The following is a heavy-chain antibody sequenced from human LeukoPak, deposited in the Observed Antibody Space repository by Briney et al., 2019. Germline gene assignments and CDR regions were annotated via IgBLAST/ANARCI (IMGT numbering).Heavy chain of an antibody. CDR2: ISAHNGNT. CDR3: ARKSYVWGSYRPDDALDI. D-gene: IGHD3-16*02. CDR1: GYTFIRYG. V-gene: IGHV1-18*01. Sequence: SVKVSCKASGYTFIRYGISWVRQAPAQGLEWMGWISAHNGNTNYAQKLQGRVTMTTDTSTSTAYMELRSLRSDDTAIYYCARKSYVWGSYRPDDALDIWGQGTMVTVSS. J-gene: IGHJ3*02.